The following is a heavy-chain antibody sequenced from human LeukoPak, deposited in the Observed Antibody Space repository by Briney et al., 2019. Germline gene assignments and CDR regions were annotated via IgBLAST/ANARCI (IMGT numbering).Heavy chain of an antibody. J-gene: IGHJ4*02. V-gene: IGHV3-21*01. Sequence: GGSLRLSCAASGFPFSAYSMNWVRQAPGKGLEWVSSISGSSSYIFYADSVKGRFTISRDNAKNSLYLTMNSLRADDPPVFYCAKACYDSSVYSSYFDYWGQGTLVTVSS. D-gene: IGHD3-22*01. CDR1: GFPFSAYS. CDR2: ISGSSSYI. CDR3: AKACYDSSVYSSYFDY.